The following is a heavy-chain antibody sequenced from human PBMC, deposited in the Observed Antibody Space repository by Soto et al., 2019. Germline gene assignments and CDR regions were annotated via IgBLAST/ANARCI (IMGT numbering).Heavy chain of an antibody. D-gene: IGHD2-21*01. CDR2: IYFGGTT. CDR1: GGSFSPNY. J-gene: IGHJ5*02. CDR3: ARLGAYYQSLDP. V-gene: IGHV4-59*08. Sequence: QVQLQESGPRLVKPSETLSLTCTVSGGSFSPNYWAWIRQPPGKGLEWVGYIYFGGTTSYNPPLTSRITISLEPSNSPFSLRLTCVTAADTAVYYCARLGAYYQSLDPWGPGTLVTVSS.